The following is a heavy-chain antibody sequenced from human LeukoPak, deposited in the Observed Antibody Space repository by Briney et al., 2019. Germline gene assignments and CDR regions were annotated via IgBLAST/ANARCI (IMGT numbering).Heavy chain of an antibody. CDR2: IYYSGST. CDR1: GGSISSGGYY. D-gene: IGHD7-27*01. CDR3: ARANWDLDAFDI. V-gene: IGHV4-31*03. J-gene: IGHJ3*02. Sequence: PSETLSLTCTVSGGSISSGGYYWSWIRQHPGKGLEWIGYIYYSGSTYYNPSLKSRVTISVDTSKNQFSLKLSSVTAADTAVYYCARANWDLDAFDIWGQGTMVTVSS.